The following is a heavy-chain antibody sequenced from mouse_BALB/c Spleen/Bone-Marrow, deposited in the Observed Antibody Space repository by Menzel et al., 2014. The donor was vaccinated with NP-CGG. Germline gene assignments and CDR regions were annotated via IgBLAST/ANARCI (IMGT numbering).Heavy chain of an antibody. Sequence: VQLQQSGPELVKPGASVKMSCKASGYTFTNYVMHWVKQKPGQGLEWIGYINPYNDGTKYNEKFKGKATLTSDKSSSTAYMELSSLTSEDSAVYYCARSLYGYDWYFDVWGAGTTVTVSS. V-gene: IGHV1-14*01. CDR2: INPYNDGT. CDR1: GYTFTNYV. CDR3: ARSLYGYDWYFDV. D-gene: IGHD2-2*01. J-gene: IGHJ1*01.